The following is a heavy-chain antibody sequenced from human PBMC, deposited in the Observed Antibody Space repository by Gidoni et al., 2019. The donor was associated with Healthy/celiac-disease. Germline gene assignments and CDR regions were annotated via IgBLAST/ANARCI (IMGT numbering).Heavy chain of an antibody. CDR1: GSTFTGYY. D-gene: IGHD3-16*01. V-gene: IGHV1-2*04. Sequence: VQLVQSGAEVKKPGTSVKVSCKASGSTFTGYYMHWVLQDPGQGLEWMGWINTNSCGTNHAPKFQGWVTMTRDTSISTVYMELSRLRSYDTAVYDCAREGGAYYYYDGMDVWGQGSTVTVSS. CDR3: AREGGAYYYYDGMDV. J-gene: IGHJ6*02. CDR2: INTNSCGT.